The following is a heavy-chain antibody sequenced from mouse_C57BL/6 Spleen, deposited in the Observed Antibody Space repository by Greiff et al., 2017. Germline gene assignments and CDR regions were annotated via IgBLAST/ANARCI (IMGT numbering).Heavy chain of an antibody. J-gene: IGHJ3*01. D-gene: IGHD1-1*01. CDR2: IHPNSGST. CDR1: GYTFTSYW. V-gene: IGHV1-64*01. CDR3: AKRGDYGSSYGFAY. Sequence: QVQLQQPGAELVKPGASVKLSCKASGYTFTSYWMHWVKQRPGQGLEWIGMIHPNSGSTNYNEKFKSKATLTVDKSSSTAYMQLSSLTSEDSAVYYCAKRGDYGSSYGFAYWGQGTLVTVSA.